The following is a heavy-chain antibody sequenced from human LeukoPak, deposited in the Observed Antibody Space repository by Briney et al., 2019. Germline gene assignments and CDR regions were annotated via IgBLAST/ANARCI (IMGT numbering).Heavy chain of an antibody. D-gene: IGHD2-2*01. Sequence: VASVKVSCTASGGTFSSYAISWVRQAPGQGPEWMGGIIPIFGTANYAQKFQGRVTISADKSTSTAYMELSSLRSEDTAVYYCARDVVVVPAATNWFDPWGQGTLVTVSS. CDR3: ARDVVVVPAATNWFDP. CDR1: GGTFSSYA. J-gene: IGHJ5*02. V-gene: IGHV1-69*06. CDR2: IIPIFGTA.